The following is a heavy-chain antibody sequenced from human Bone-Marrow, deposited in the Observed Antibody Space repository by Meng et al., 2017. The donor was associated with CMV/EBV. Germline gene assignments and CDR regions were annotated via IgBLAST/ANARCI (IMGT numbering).Heavy chain of an antibody. CDR2: IRYDGSNK. CDR3: AAFSGSYYDY. Sequence: VVESGGGVVQPGGSLRLSCAASGFTFSSYGMHWVRQAPGKGLEWVAFIRYDGSNKYYADSVKGRFTISRDNSKNTLYLQMNSLRAEDTAVYYCAAFSGSYYDYWGQGTLVTVSS. D-gene: IGHD1-26*01. CDR1: GFTFSSYG. V-gene: IGHV3-30*02. J-gene: IGHJ4*02.